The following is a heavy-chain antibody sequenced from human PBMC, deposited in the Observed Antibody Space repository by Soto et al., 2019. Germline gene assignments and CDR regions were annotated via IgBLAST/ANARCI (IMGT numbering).Heavy chain of an antibody. CDR3: ARPRNYDFWSGYYFDY. V-gene: IGHV4-34*01. CDR2: INHSGST. CDR1: GGSFSGYY. Sequence: QVQLQQWGAGLLKPSETLSLTCAVYGGSFSGYYWSWIRQPPGKGLEWIGEINHSGSTNYNPSLKSRVTISVDTSKNQFSLKLSSVTAADTAVYYCARPRNYDFWSGYYFDYWGQGTLVTVSS. J-gene: IGHJ4*02. D-gene: IGHD3-3*01.